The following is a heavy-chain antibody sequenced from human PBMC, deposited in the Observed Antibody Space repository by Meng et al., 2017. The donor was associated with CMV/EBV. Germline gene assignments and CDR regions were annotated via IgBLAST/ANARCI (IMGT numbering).Heavy chain of an antibody. D-gene: IGHD3-22*01. V-gene: IGHV3-30*04. Sequence: GESLKTSCAASGFTFSSYAMHWVRQAPGKGLEWVAVISYDGSNKYYADSVKGRFTISRDNSKNTLYLQMNSLRAEDTAVYYCARGRDYDSSGYYGYWGQGTLVTVSS. CDR2: ISYDGSNK. CDR1: GFTFSSYA. J-gene: IGHJ4*02. CDR3: ARGRDYDSSGYYGY.